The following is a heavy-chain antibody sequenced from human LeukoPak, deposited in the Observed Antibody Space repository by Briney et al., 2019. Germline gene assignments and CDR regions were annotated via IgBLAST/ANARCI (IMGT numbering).Heavy chain of an antibody. CDR2: ISAYNGNT. CDR3: ARDPAAYYYDSSGYTI. D-gene: IGHD3-22*01. Sequence: GASVKVSCKASGYTFTSYGISWVRQAPGQGLEWMGWISAYNGNTNYAQELQGRVTMTTDTSTSAAYMELRSLRSDDTAVYYCARDPAAYYYDSSGYTIWGQGTLVTVSS. CDR1: GYTFTSYG. J-gene: IGHJ4*02. V-gene: IGHV1-18*01.